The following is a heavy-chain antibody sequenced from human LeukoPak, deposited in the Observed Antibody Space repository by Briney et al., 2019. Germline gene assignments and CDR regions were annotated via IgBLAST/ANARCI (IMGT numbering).Heavy chain of an antibody. CDR2: INPNSGGT. J-gene: IGHJ4*02. CDR1: GYTFTGYY. D-gene: IGHD3-22*01. V-gene: IGHV1-2*06. CDR3: ARGHYYYDSSGYYAY. Sequence: ASVKVSCKXSGYTFTGYYMHWVRQAPGQGLEWMGRINPNSGGTNYAQKFQGRVTMTRDTSISTAYMELSRLRSDDTAVYYCARGHYYYDSSGYYAYWGQGTLVTVSS.